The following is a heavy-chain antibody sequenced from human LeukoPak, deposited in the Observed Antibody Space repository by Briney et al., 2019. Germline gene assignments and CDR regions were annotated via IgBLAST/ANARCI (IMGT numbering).Heavy chain of an antibody. CDR1: GFTFSSYA. CDR3: AKDLRPGRDGYKRLEPHGVY. Sequence: GGSLRLSCAASGFTFSSYAMSWVRQAPGKGLEWVSAISGSGGSTYYADSVKGRFTISRDNSKNTLYLQMNSLRAEDTAVYYCAKDLRPGRDGYKRLEPHGVYWGPGTLVTVSS. CDR2: ISGSGGST. J-gene: IGHJ4*02. V-gene: IGHV3-23*01. D-gene: IGHD5-24*01.